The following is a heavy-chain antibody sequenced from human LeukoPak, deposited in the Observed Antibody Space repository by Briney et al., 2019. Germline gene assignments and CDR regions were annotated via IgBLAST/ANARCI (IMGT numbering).Heavy chain of an antibody. D-gene: IGHD2-2*01. J-gene: IGHJ4*02. CDR2: INPNSGDT. Sequence: ASVKVSCKASGYTFTVYYMHWVRQAPGQGLEWMGWINPNSGDTNYAQNFQGRVTMTRDTSVSTAYMELSRLRSDETAVYYCARCPHRRGSCPHFDYWGQGTLVTVSS. V-gene: IGHV1-2*02. CDR3: ARCPHRRGSCPHFDY. CDR1: GYTFTVYY.